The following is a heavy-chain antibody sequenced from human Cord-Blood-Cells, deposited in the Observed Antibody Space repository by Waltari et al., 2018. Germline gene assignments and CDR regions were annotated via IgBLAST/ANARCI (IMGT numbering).Heavy chain of an antibody. J-gene: IGHJ6*02. CDR2: IIPIFGTA. CDR3: AGDSSEWLLYYYYGMDV. CDR1: GGTFSSYA. Sequence: QVQLVQSGAEVKKPGSSVKVSCKASGGTFSSYAISWVRQAPGQGLEWMGGIIPIFGTANYAQKFQGRVTITADESASTAYMERSSLRSEDTAVYYCAGDSSEWLLYYYYGMDVWGQGTTVTVSS. D-gene: IGHD3-3*01. V-gene: IGHV1-69*01.